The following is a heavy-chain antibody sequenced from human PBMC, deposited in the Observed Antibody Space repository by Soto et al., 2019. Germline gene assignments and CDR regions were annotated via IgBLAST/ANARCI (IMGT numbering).Heavy chain of an antibody. Sequence: GASVKVSCKASGYTFTSYGISWVRHAPGQGLEWMGWISAYNGNTNYAQKLQGRVTMTTDTSTSTAYMELRSLRSDDTAVYYCACRRTTGTWEGAFDIWGQGTMVTVSS. V-gene: IGHV1-18*01. CDR1: GYTFTSYG. D-gene: IGHD1-1*01. J-gene: IGHJ3*02. CDR3: ACRRTTGTWEGAFDI. CDR2: ISAYNGNT.